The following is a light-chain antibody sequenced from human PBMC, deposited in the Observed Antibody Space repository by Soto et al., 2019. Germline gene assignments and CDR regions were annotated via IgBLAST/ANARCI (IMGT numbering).Light chain of an antibody. CDR3: MSYTSSSTLLV. Sequence: QSALTQPASVSGSPGQSITISCTGSSSDVGGYNYVSWYQQLAGKAPKLMIDEVSNRPSGVSNRFSGSKSGNTASLTISGLRAEDEADYYCMSYTSSSTLLVFGTGTKVTVL. CDR1: SSDVGGYNY. CDR2: EVS. V-gene: IGLV2-14*03. J-gene: IGLJ1*01.